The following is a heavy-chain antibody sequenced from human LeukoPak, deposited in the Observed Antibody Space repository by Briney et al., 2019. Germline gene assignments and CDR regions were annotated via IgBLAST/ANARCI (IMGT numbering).Heavy chain of an antibody. D-gene: IGHD3-22*01. Sequence: ASVKVSCKASGGTFSSYAISWVRQAPGQGIEWMGRIIPILGIANYAQKFQGRVTMTRDTSTSTVYMELSSLRSEDTAVYYCARDDYYDSSGYYYAYWGQGTLVTVSS. CDR3: ARDDYYDSSGYYYAY. CDR2: IIPILGIA. V-gene: IGHV1-69*04. CDR1: GGTFSSYA. J-gene: IGHJ4*02.